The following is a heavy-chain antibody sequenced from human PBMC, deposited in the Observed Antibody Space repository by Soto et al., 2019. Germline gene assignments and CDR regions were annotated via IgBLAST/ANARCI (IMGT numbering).Heavy chain of an antibody. CDR3: ARAVAVPADFDY. CDR1: GYTFTGYA. CDR2: INAGNGNT. Sequence: QVQLVQSGAEEKKPGASVKVSCKSSGYTFTGYAMHWVRQAPGQRLEWMGWINAGNGNTKYSQKSQGRVTITRDTSASTAYMHLSSLRTADTAVYYCARAVAVPADFDYWGQGTLVTVSS. J-gene: IGHJ4*02. D-gene: IGHD6-19*01. V-gene: IGHV1-3*05.